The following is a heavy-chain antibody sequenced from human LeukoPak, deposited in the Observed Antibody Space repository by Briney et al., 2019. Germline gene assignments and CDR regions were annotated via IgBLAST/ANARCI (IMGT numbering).Heavy chain of an antibody. CDR3: ARGLRSGYYGSGTYFDI. CDR2: ISHSGST. CDR1: GGSFSGYY. V-gene: IGHV4-34*01. Sequence: SETLSLTCAVYGGSFSGYYWSWIRQPPGKGLEWIGEISHSGSTNYNPSLKSRVTISVDTSKNQFSLKLSSVTAADTAVYYCARGLRSGYYGSGTYFDIWGQGTMVTVSS. D-gene: IGHD3-10*01. J-gene: IGHJ3*02.